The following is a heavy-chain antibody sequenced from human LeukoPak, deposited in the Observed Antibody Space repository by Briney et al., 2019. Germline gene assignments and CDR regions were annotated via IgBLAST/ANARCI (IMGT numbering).Heavy chain of an antibody. V-gene: IGHV3-48*01. CDR3: ARDSVVAATTFDY. D-gene: IGHD2-15*01. CDR2: ISSSSNTI. CDR1: GFTFSTYS. J-gene: IGHJ4*02. Sequence: GWSLRLSCAASGFTFSTYSMNWVRQAPGRGLEWMSYISSSSNTIYYADSVKGRFTISRDNAKNSLYLQMNSLRAEDTAVYYCARDSVVAATTFDYWGQGTLVTVSS.